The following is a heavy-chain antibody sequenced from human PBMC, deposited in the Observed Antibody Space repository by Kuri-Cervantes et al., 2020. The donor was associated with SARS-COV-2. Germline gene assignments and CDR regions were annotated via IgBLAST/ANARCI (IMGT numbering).Heavy chain of an antibody. CDR3: ARGECSGGSCYSFDY. V-gene: IGHV4-59*12. Sequence: SETLSLTCTVSGGSISGYYWGWIRQPPGKGLEWIGYIYYSGSTNYNPSLKSRVTISVDTSKNQFSLKLSSVTAADTAVYYCARGECSGGSCYSFDYWGQGTLVTVSS. CDR2: IYYSGST. J-gene: IGHJ4*02. CDR1: GGSISGYY. D-gene: IGHD2-15*01.